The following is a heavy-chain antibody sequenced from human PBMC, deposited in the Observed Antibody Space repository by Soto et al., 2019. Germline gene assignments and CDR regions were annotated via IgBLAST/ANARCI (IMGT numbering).Heavy chain of an antibody. V-gene: IGHV1-2*02. J-gene: IGHJ6*02. Sequence: QVQHVQSGAEVKKPGDSVKVSCKASGYSFTGHYMHWVRRAPGRGLEWMGWVNLNTGGTDYAQEFQGRVTMTTATSIRTVYLEVTGLKFDDTPIYYCARDPSSFLGRVYGMDVWGQGTAVTVSS. CDR1: GYSFTGHY. CDR3: ARDPSSFLGRVYGMDV. CDR2: VNLNTGGT.